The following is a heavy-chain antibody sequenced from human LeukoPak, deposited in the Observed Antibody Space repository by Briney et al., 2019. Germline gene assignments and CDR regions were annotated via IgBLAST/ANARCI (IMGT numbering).Heavy chain of an antibody. V-gene: IGHV4-34*01. D-gene: IGHD1-26*01. J-gene: IGHJ3*02. CDR3: ARDPGTSYSGSYWSDAFDI. CDR1: GGSFSGYY. Sequence: PSETLSLTCAVYGGSFSGYYWSWIRQPPGKGLEWIGSIYHSGSTYYNPSLKSRVTISVDTSKNQFSLKLSSVTAADTAVYYCARDPGTSYSGSYWSDAFDIWGQGTMVTVSS. CDR2: IYHSGST.